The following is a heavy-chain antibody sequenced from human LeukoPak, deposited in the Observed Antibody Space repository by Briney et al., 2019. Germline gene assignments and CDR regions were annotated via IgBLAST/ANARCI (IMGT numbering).Heavy chain of an antibody. Sequence: GGSLTLACAVAGLTVIISWMSWVRQAPGKGREWVANIKLEGGEKYYVDCVKCRFTNSRDNAKSTWYLQMNRLRAEDTAVDYCARVQGGSGPGMFDYWGEGTLVTVSS. CDR3: ARVQGGSGPGMFDY. CDR1: GLTVIISW. J-gene: IGHJ4*02. D-gene: IGHD3-16*01. V-gene: IGHV3-7*04. CDR2: IKLEGGEK.